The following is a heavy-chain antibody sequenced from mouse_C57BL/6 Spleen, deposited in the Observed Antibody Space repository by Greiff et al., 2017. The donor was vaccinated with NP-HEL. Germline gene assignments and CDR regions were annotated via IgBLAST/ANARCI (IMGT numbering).Heavy chain of an antibody. CDR3: ARVYGSRNYAMDY. V-gene: IGHV1-72*01. Sequence: VQLQQSGAELVKPGASVKLSCKASGYTFTSYWMHWVKQRPGRGLEWIGRIDPNSGGTKYNEKFKSKATLTVDKPTSTAYMQLSSLTSEDSAVYYGARVYGSRNYAMDYWGQGTAVTVSS. J-gene: IGHJ4*01. D-gene: IGHD1-1*01. CDR1: GYTFTSYW. CDR2: IDPNSGGT.